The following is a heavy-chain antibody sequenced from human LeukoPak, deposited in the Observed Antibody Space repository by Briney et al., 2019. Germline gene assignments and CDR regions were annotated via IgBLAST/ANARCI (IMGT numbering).Heavy chain of an antibody. CDR3: ARGFLNKNSYYYDSSGYKDY. CDR1: GGTFSSYA. J-gene: IGHJ4*02. D-gene: IGHD3-22*01. CDR2: IIPIFGTA. V-gene: IGHV1-69*06. Sequence: GSSVKVSCKASGGTFSSYAISWVRQAPGQGLEWMGGIIPIFGTANYAQKFQGRVTITADKSTSTAYMELSSLRSEDTAVYYCARGFLNKNSYYYDSSGYKDYWGQGTLVTVSS.